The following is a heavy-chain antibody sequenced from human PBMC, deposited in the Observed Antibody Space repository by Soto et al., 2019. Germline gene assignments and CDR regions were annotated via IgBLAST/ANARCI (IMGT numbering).Heavy chain of an antibody. V-gene: IGHV1-18*01. J-gene: IGHJ4*02. CDR2: ISAYNGNT. CDR3: ARVPALAVPNTHFDY. CDR1: GYTFTSYG. Sequence: VASVKVSCKASGYTFTSYGISWVRQAPGQGLEWMGWISAYNGNTNYAQKLQGRVTMTTDTSTSTAYMELRSLRSDDTAVYYCARVPALAVPNTHFDYWGQGTLVTVSS. D-gene: IGHD2-2*02.